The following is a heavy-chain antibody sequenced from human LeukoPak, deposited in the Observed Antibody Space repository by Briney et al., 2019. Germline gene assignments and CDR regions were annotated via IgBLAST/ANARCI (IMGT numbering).Heavy chain of an antibody. CDR1: GYSFTAYY. CDR3: AAASPNLDY. CDR2: INPNSGGT. Sequence: ASVKVSCKASGYSFTAYYIHWVRQAPGQGLEWMGWINPNSGGTNYAQKFQGRVTMTRDTSISTAYMGLSRLTSDDTAVYYCAAASPNLDYWGQGTPVTISS. D-gene: IGHD2-15*01. V-gene: IGHV1-2*02. J-gene: IGHJ4*02.